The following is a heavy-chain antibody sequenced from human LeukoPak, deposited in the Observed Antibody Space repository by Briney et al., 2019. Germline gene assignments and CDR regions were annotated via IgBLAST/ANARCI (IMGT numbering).Heavy chain of an antibody. D-gene: IGHD3-3*01. V-gene: IGHV4-30-4*01. CDR2: IYYSGST. CDR3: ARASTNYDFWSGYYRPDAFDI. Sequence: PSETLSLTCTVSGGSISSGDYYWSWIRQPPGKGLEWIVYIYYSGSTYYNPSLKSRVTISVDTSKNQFSLKLSSVTAADTAVYYCARASTNYDFWSGYYRPDAFDIWGQGTMVTVSS. J-gene: IGHJ3*02. CDR1: GGSISSGDYY.